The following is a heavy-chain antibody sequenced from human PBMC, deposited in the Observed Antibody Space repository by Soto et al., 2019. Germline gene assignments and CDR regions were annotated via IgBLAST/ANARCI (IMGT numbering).Heavy chain of an antibody. Sequence: GGSLRLSCAASGFTFNSYAMSWVRQAPGKGLEWVSAISGSGGSTYYADSVKGRFTISRDNSKNTLYLQMNSLRAEDTAVYHCAKDQEAGTGGPFYFDYWGQGTLVTVSS. CDR2: ISGSGGST. CDR3: AKDQEAGTGGPFYFDY. J-gene: IGHJ4*02. D-gene: IGHD6-19*01. V-gene: IGHV3-23*01. CDR1: GFTFNSYA.